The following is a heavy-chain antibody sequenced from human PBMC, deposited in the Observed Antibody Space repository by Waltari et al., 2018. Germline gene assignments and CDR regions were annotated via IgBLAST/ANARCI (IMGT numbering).Heavy chain of an antibody. Sequence: EVQLVESGGGLVKPGGSLRLSCAASGFTFSSYSMNWVRQAPGKGLEWVSYISSISSYIYYADSVKGRFTISRDNAKNSLYLQMNSLRAEDTAVYYCARVSGSYYDAFDIWGQGTMVTVSS. J-gene: IGHJ3*02. CDR3: ARVSGSYYDAFDI. D-gene: IGHD1-26*01. CDR1: GFTFSSYS. CDR2: ISSISSYI. V-gene: IGHV3-21*01.